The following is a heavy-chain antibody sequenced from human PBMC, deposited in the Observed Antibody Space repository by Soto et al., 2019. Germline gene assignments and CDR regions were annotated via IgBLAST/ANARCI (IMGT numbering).Heavy chain of an antibody. J-gene: IGHJ5*02. D-gene: IGHD6-19*01. V-gene: IGHV3-9*01. CDR2: ISWNSGSI. Sequence: PGGSLRLSCAASGYTFDDYAMHWVRQAPGKGLEWVSGISWNSGSIGYADSVKGRFTISRDNAKNSLYLQMNSLRAEDTALYYCAKDFYSSGSEGWFDPWGQGTLVTVSS. CDR3: AKDFYSSGSEGWFDP. CDR1: GYTFDDYA.